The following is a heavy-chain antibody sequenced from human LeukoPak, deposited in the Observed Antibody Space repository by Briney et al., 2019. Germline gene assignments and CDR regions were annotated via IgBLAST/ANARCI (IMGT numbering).Heavy chain of an antibody. J-gene: IGHJ4*02. D-gene: IGHD6-25*01. CDR1: GFTFSTYA. CDR3: AKDRGIGAATLDLEY. Sequence: GGSLRLSCGASGFTFSTYAMSWVRQAPGKGLEWVSTISSGGGVTFYADSVRGRFTISRDNSNNTLYLQMNSLRAEDTAVYYCAKDRGIGAATLDLEYWGQGTLVTVSS. CDR2: ISSGGGVT. V-gene: IGHV3-23*01.